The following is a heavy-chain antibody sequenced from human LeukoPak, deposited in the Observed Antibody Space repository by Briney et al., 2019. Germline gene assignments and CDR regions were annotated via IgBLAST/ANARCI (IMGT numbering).Heavy chain of an antibody. J-gene: IGHJ5*02. Sequence: SETLSLTCAVYGGSFSGYYWSWIRQPPGKGLEWIGEINHSGSTNYNPSLKSRVTISVDTSKNQFSLKLSSVTAADTAVYYCARAPPFDPWGQGTLITVSS. CDR2: INHSGST. CDR3: ARAPPFDP. CDR1: GGSFSGYY. V-gene: IGHV4-34*01.